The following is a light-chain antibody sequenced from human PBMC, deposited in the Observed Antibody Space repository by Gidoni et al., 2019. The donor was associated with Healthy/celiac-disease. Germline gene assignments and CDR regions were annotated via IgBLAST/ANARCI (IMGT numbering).Light chain of an antibody. CDR1: QSVSSY. CDR3: QQRSNWPPPIT. CDR2: DAS. Sequence: EIVFTQSPPTLSLSPGERPTLSCRASQSVSSYLAWYQQKPGQAPRLLIYDASNRATGIPARFSGSGSGTDFTLTISSLEPEDFAVYYCQQRSNWPPPITFGQGTRLEIK. V-gene: IGKV3-11*01. J-gene: IGKJ5*01.